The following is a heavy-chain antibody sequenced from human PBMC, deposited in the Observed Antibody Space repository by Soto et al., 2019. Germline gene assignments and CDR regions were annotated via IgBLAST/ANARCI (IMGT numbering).Heavy chain of an antibody. V-gene: IGHV3-48*02. D-gene: IGHD1-7*01. J-gene: IGHJ3*02. Sequence: GSLRLSCAASGFTFSSYSMSWVRQAPGKGLEWISYISSSSSTIYYADSVKGRFTIFRDNAKNSLYLQMNSLRDEDTAVYYCARRDNWNYGFDFDIWGRGTMVTVSS. CDR2: ISSSSSTI. CDR3: ARRDNWNYGFDFDI. CDR1: GFTFSSYS.